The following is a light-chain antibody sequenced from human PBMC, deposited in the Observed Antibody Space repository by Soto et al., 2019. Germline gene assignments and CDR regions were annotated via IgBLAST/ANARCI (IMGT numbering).Light chain of an antibody. CDR2: GNS. V-gene: IGLV1-40*01. CDR3: QSYDSSLSGGV. CDR1: SSNIGTGYD. J-gene: IGLJ1*01. Sequence: QPVLTQPPSVSGAPGQRVTISCTGSSSNIGTGYDIHWYQQVPGTVPKLLIYGNSNRPSGVPDRFSGSKSGTSASLAITGLQAEDEADYYCQSYDSSLSGGVFGTGTKLTVL.